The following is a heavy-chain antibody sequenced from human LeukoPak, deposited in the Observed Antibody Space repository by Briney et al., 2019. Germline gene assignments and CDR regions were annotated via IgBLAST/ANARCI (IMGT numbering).Heavy chain of an antibody. Sequence: GGSLRLSCAASGFTFSSYAMSWVRQAPGKGLEWVSAISGSGGSTYYADSVKGRFTISRDNSKNTLYLQMNSLRAEDTAVYYRAKAGRIVVVVAATPFDPWGQGTLVTVSS. CDR1: GFTFSSYA. CDR2: ISGSGGST. D-gene: IGHD2-15*01. V-gene: IGHV3-23*01. CDR3: AKAGRIVVVVAATPFDP. J-gene: IGHJ5*02.